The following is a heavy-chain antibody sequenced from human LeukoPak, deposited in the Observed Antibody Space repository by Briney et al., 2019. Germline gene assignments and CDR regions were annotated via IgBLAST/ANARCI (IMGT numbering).Heavy chain of an antibody. J-gene: IGHJ4*02. Sequence: GGSLRLSCAASGFTFSSYGMHWVRQAPGKGLEWVAVISYDGSNKYYADSVKGRFTISRDNSKNTLYLQMNSLRAEDTAVYYCARDRAYTQDYWGQGTLVTVSS. V-gene: IGHV3-30*03. CDR3: ARDRAYTQDY. D-gene: IGHD4-11*01. CDR2: ISYDGSNK. CDR1: GFTFSSYG.